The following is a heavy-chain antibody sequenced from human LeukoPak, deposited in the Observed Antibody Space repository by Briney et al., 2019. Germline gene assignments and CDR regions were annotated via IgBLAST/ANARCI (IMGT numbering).Heavy chain of an antibody. Sequence: GGSLRLSCAASRFTFSDYYVSWIRQAPGKGLEWVSYISSSGNTIYYADSVKGRFTISRDNAKNSLYLQMNGLRAEDTAVYYCARSGYCSSTSCYKSAFDIWGQGTMVTVSS. CDR1: RFTFSDYY. V-gene: IGHV3-11*04. CDR2: ISSSGNTI. J-gene: IGHJ3*02. CDR3: ARSGYCSSTSCYKSAFDI. D-gene: IGHD2-2*02.